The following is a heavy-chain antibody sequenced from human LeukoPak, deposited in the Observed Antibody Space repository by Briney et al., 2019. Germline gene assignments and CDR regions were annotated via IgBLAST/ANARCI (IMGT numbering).Heavy chain of an antibody. Sequence: PGRSLRLSCAVSVFTFSSYGMHCVREARGKALEWVAVLSYDGSNKYYTDSVKARFTISRDNSKNTLYLQMNSLRDEDAAVYYCAKDKMDYYDSSGYYDWFDPWGQGPLVPLSS. CDR3: AKDKMDYYDSSGYYDWFDP. V-gene: IGHV3-30*18. D-gene: IGHD3-22*01. CDR2: LSYDGSNK. CDR1: VFTFSSYG. J-gene: IGHJ5*02.